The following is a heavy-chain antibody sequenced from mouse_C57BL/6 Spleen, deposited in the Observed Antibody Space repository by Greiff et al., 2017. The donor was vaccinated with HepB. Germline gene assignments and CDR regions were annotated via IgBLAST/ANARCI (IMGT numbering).Heavy chain of an antibody. J-gene: IGHJ2*01. CDR1: GYTFTDYN. Sequence: VQLQQSGPELVKPGASVKMSCKASGYTFTDYNMHWVNQSHGKSLEWIGYINPNNGGTSYNQKFKGKATLTVNKSSSTAYMELRSLTSEDSAVYYCLVYDGYSYFDYWGQGTTLTVSS. CDR2: INPNNGGT. D-gene: IGHD2-3*01. CDR3: LVYDGYSYFDY. V-gene: IGHV1-22*01.